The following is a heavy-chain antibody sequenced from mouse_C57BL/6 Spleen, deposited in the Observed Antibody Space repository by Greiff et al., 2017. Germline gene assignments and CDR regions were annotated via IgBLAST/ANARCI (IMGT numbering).Heavy chain of an antibody. D-gene: IGHD2-3*01. CDR1: GYTFTSYW. CDR3: ARPPIYDGYYGFAY. CDR2: IYPGSGST. Sequence: VQLQQPGAELVKPGASVKMSCKASGYTFTSYWITWVKQRPGQGLEWIGDIYPGSGSTNYNEKFKSKATLTVDTSSSTAYMQLSSLTSEDSAVYYCARPPIYDGYYGFAYWGQGTLVTVSA. V-gene: IGHV1-55*01. J-gene: IGHJ3*01.